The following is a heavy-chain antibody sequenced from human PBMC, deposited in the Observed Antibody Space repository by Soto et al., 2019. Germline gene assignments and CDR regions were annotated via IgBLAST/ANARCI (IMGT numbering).Heavy chain of an antibody. J-gene: IGHJ5*02. CDR2: VHHNGRT. CDR1: GGSITSGDNYY. CDR3: AGHGSGSQNPVDP. D-gene: IGHD3-10*01. Sequence: QLQLQESGPGLVQPSGTLSLTCTVSGGSITSGDNYYWGWVRQPPGKGLEYIGSVHHNGRTYSNPSLKIRVTVSADTSKNQSSLRLPSVTAADPPVYSWAGHGSGSQNPVDPWGQGTLVT. V-gene: IGHV4-39*01.